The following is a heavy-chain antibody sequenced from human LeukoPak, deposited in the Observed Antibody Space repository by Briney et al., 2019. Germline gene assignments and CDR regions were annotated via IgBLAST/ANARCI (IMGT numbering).Heavy chain of an antibody. J-gene: IGHJ4*02. D-gene: IGHD6-19*01. Sequence: HSGGSLRLSCAASGFTFSSYAMTWVRQAPGKGLEWVSAISGNGGSTYYADSVKGRFTISRDNSKNTLYLQMNSLRAEDTAVYYCAKPLIAVAVYYFDYWGQGTLVTVSS. CDR2: ISGNGGST. CDR3: AKPLIAVAVYYFDY. V-gene: IGHV3-23*01. CDR1: GFTFSSYA.